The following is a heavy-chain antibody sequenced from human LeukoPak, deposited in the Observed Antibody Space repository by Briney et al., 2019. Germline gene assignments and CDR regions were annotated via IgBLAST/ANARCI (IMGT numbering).Heavy chain of an antibody. Sequence: GGSLRLSCAASGFTFSSYWMHWVRQAPGKGLVWVSRINTDGSSTSYADSVKGRFTISRDNAKNTLYLQMNSLRAEDTAVYYCARDRGSSGWSGGFDYWGQGTLVTVSS. D-gene: IGHD6-19*01. CDR3: ARDRGSSGWSGGFDY. J-gene: IGHJ4*02. CDR1: GFTFSSYW. CDR2: INTDGSST. V-gene: IGHV3-74*01.